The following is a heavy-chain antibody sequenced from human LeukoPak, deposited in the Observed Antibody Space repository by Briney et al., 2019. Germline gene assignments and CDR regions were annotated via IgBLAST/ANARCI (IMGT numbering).Heavy chain of an antibody. CDR2: INPNSGGT. D-gene: IGHD6-13*01. V-gene: IGHV1-2*02. CDR1: GYTFTGYY. CDR3: AREGIAAAGGGNY. J-gene: IGHJ4*02. Sequence: GASVKVSCKASGYTFTGYYMHWVRQAPGQGLEWMGWINPNSGGTNYAQKLQGRVTMTTDTSTSTAYMELRSLRSDDTAVYYCAREGIAAAGGGNYWGQGTLVTVSS.